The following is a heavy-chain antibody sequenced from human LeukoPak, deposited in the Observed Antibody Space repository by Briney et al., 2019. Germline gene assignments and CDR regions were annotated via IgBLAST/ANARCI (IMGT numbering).Heavy chain of an antibody. CDR1: GFTFRSYA. CDR2: ISGSGGST. V-gene: IGHV3-23*01. CDR3: ARWTTVVTPIGAGDWFDP. D-gene: IGHD4-23*01. J-gene: IGHJ5*02. Sequence: GGSLRLSCAASGFTFRSYAMSWARQAPGKGLEWVSAISGSGGSTYYADSVKGRFTISRDNSKNTLYLQMNSLRAEDTAVYYCARWTTVVTPIGAGDWFDPWGQGTLVTVSS.